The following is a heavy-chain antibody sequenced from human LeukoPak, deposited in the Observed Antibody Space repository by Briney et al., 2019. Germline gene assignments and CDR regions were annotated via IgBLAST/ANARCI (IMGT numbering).Heavy chain of an antibody. D-gene: IGHD4-23*01. CDR3: ARDYGGSSPFDY. J-gene: IGHJ4*02. CDR1: GFTFSNYA. V-gene: IGHV3-30*04. Sequence: GGSLRLSCAASGFTFSNYALHWVRQAPGKGLEWVAVISYDGSNKFYADSVRGRFTISRDNAKNSLYLQMNSLRTEDTAVYYCARDYGGSSPFDYWGQGTLVTVSS. CDR2: ISYDGSNK.